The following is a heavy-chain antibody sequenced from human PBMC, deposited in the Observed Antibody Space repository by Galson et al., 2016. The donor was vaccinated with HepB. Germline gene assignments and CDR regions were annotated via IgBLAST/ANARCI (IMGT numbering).Heavy chain of an antibody. D-gene: IGHD2-15*01. Sequence: SETLSLTCTVSGASVSSPSWWGWIRQPPGKGLEWLASVSNTGTTDYNPSLRSRVTISADTSKNHFSLRLSSVTAADTAVYYCAKTLTPTNQYFFNSWSQGTLVPVSS. J-gene: IGHJ4*02. V-gene: IGHV4-39*02. CDR2: VSNTGTT. CDR1: GASVSSPSW. CDR3: AKTLTPTNQYFFNS.